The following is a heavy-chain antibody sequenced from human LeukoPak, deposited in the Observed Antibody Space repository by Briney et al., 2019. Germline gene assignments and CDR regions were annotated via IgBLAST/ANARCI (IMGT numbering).Heavy chain of an antibody. Sequence: TGGSLRLSCAASGFTFSSYAMSWIRQAPGKGLEWVAFIRFDGTNKYYVDSVKGRFTISRDNSKNTLYLQMNSLRAEDTAVYYCAKDRDVYGSGSYLDYWGQGTLVTVSS. CDR2: IRFDGTNK. CDR1: GFTFSSYA. J-gene: IGHJ4*02. D-gene: IGHD3-10*01. CDR3: AKDRDVYGSGSYLDY. V-gene: IGHV3-30*02.